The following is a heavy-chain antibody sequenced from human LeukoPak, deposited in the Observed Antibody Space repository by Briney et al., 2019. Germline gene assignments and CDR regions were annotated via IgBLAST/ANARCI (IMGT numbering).Heavy chain of an antibody. J-gene: IGHJ4*02. Sequence: SVKVSCKASGGTFSSYAISWVRQAPGQGLEWMGGIIPIFGTANYAQKFQGRVTITADESTSTAYMELSSLRSEDTAVYYCARDRYSNYDSGYWGQGTLVTVSS. V-gene: IGHV1-69*01. D-gene: IGHD4-11*01. CDR1: GGTFSSYA. CDR2: IIPIFGTA. CDR3: ARDRYSNYDSGY.